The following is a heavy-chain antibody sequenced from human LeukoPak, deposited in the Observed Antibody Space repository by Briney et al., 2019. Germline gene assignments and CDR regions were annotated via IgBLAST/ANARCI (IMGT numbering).Heavy chain of an antibody. CDR2: INPNSGGT. D-gene: IGHD6-13*01. CDR1: GYTFTGYY. V-gene: IGHV1-2*02. J-gene: IGHJ4*02. CDR3: ARCAYSSSWYLDLDY. Sequence: GASVKVSCKASGYTFTGYYMHWVRQAPGQGLEWMGWINPNSGGTNYAQKFQGRVTMTRDTSISTAYMELSRLRSDDTAVYYCARCAYSSSWYLDLDYWGQGTLVTVSS.